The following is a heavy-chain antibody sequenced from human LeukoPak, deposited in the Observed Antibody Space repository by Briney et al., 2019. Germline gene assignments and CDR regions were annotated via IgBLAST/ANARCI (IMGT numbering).Heavy chain of an antibody. CDR2: ISSSSSYI. CDR3: ARVERYGDSGWFDP. D-gene: IGHD4-17*01. V-gene: IGHV3-21*01. CDR1: GFTFSSYS. Sequence: PGGSLRLSCAASGFTFSSYSMNWVRQAPGKGLEWVSSISSSSSYIYYADSVKGRFTISRDNAKNSLYLQMNSLRAEDTAVYYCARVERYGDSGWFDPWGQGTLVTVSS. J-gene: IGHJ5*02.